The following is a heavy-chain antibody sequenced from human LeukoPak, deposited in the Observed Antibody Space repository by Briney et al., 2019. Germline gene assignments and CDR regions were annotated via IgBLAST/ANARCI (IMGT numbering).Heavy chain of an antibody. CDR3: ARISPPSGLDPGFDY. Sequence: GGSLRLPCAASGFTFSSYEMNWVRQAPGKGLEWVSYISGSGRTIYYADSVKGRFTISRDNAKTSLYLQMHSLRAEDTAVYYCARISPPSGLDPGFDYWGQGTLVTVSS. CDR2: ISGSGRTI. D-gene: IGHD2-15*01. J-gene: IGHJ4*02. V-gene: IGHV3-48*03. CDR1: GFTFSSYE.